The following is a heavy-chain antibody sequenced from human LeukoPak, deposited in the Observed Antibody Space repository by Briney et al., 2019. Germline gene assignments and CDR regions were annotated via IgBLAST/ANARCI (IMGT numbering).Heavy chain of an antibody. CDR1: GFTFSNYA. CDR2: ISGSDVTT. D-gene: IGHD6-13*01. V-gene: IGHV3-23*01. CDR3: ARDWSSSSWYSDY. J-gene: IGHJ4*02. Sequence: PGGSLRLSCPASGFTFSNYAMSWVRQAPGKGLEWVSGISGSDVTTYYADSVKGRFTISRDNAKNSLYLQMNSLRAEDTAVYYCARDWSSSSWYSDYWGQGTLVTVSS.